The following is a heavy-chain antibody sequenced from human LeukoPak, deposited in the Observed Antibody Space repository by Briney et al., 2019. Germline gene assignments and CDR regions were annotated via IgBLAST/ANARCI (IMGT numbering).Heavy chain of an antibody. J-gene: IGHJ4*02. D-gene: IGHD2-15*01. CDR2: ISGSGGST. CDR1: GFTFDDYA. V-gene: IGHV3-23*01. CDR3: AKGPVVALLAY. Sequence: GGSLRLSCAASGFTFDDYAMHWVRQAPGKGLEWVSAISGSGGSTYYADSVKGRFTISRDNSKNTLYLQMNSLRAEDTAVYYCAKGPVVALLAYWGQGTLVTVSS.